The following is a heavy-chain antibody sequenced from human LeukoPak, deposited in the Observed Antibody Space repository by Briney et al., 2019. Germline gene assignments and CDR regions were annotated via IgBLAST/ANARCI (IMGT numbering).Heavy chain of an antibody. Sequence: SETLSLTCTVSGGSISSYYWSWIRQPPGKGLEWIGYIYYSGSTNYNPSLKSRVTMSVDTSKNQFSLKLSSVTAADTAVYYCARSGYSYVPYYYYGMDVWGQGTTVTVSS. CDR1: GGSISSYY. D-gene: IGHD5-18*01. CDR3: ARSGYSYVPYYYYGMDV. CDR2: IYYSGST. J-gene: IGHJ6*02. V-gene: IGHV4-59*01.